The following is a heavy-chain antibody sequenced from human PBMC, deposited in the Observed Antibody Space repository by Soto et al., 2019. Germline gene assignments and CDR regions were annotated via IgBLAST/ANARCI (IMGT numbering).Heavy chain of an antibody. J-gene: IGHJ4*02. Sequence: SETLSLTCAVSGGSISSSNWWSWVRQPPGKGLEWIGEIYHSGSTNYNPSLKSRVTISVDKSKNQFSLKLSSVTAADTAVYYCARGTRYSYGYFRFDYWGQGTLVTVSS. CDR2: IYHSGST. V-gene: IGHV4-4*02. D-gene: IGHD5-18*01. CDR3: ARGTRYSYGYFRFDY. CDR1: GGSISSSNW.